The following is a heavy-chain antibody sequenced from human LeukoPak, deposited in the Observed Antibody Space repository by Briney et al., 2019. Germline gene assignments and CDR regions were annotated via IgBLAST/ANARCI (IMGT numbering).Heavy chain of an antibody. CDR2: IYYTGAT. CDR1: GGSIGTNY. Sequence: SETLSLTCTVSGGSIGTNYWTWIRQPPGKGLEYIGYIYYTGATNYNPSLKSRVTISVDTSKNQFSLRLSSVTATDTAVYYCARHGLDGSGSYSPNWFDPWGQGTLVTVSS. D-gene: IGHD3-10*01. CDR3: ARHGLDGSGSYSPNWFDP. V-gene: IGHV4-59*08. J-gene: IGHJ5*02.